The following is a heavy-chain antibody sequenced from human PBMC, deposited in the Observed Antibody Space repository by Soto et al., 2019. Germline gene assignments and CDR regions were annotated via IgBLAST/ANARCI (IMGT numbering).Heavy chain of an antibody. Sequence: GGSLRLSCAASGFTFSSYAMHWVRQAPGKGLEFVSAISSNGGRTYYANSVKGRFTISRDNSKSTLYLQMGSLRPEDMAVYYCARDRCINSVCYAPSDYWGQGTLVTVSS. D-gene: IGHD2-8*01. CDR3: ARDRCINSVCYAPSDY. CDR1: GFTFSSYA. CDR2: ISSNGGRT. V-gene: IGHV3-64*01. J-gene: IGHJ4*02.